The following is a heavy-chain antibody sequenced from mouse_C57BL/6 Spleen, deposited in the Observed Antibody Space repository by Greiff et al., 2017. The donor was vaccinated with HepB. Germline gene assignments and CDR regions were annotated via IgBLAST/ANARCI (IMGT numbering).Heavy chain of an antibody. J-gene: IGHJ3*01. CDR1: GYSFTDYN. CDR2: INPNYGTT. CDR3: ARSGVYDDDERTWFAY. V-gene: IGHV1-39*01. D-gene: IGHD2-4*01. Sequence: EVKLQQSGPELVKPGASVKISCKASGYSFTDYNMNWVKQSNGKSLEWIGVINPNYGTTSYNQKFKGKATLTVDQSSSTAYMQLNSLTSEDSAVYYCARSGVYDDDERTWFAYWGQGTLVTVSA.